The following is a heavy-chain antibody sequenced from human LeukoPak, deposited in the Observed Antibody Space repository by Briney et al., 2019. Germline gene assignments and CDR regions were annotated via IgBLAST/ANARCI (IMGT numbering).Heavy chain of an antibody. Sequence: GRSLRLSCAASGFTFSSYAMSWVRQAPGKGLEWVSGISGSSGGTYYADSVKGRFTISRDNSKNTLYLQMNSLRAEDTAVYYCAKKTSSSSGWYFDLWGRGTLVTVSS. J-gene: IGHJ2*01. CDR1: GFTFSSYA. D-gene: IGHD6-6*01. CDR2: ISGSSGGT. V-gene: IGHV3-23*01. CDR3: AKKTSSSSGWYFDL.